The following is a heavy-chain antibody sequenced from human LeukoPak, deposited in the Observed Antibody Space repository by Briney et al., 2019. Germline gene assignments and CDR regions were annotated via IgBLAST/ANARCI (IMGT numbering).Heavy chain of an antibody. CDR1: GFTFSSSW. Sequence: RGSRTLASVASGFTFSSSWMSWVRQAPGKWLEWVANIKQDGSEKYCVHSVKVRSPSTEDQAKNSLYLQMNSLRAEDTAVYYCAREAGIPPSTQQWRTSVDYWGE. CDR2: IKQDGSEK. D-gene: IGHD5-18*01. J-gene: IGHJ4*01. CDR3: AREAGIPPSTQQWRTSVDY. V-gene: IGHV3-7*05.